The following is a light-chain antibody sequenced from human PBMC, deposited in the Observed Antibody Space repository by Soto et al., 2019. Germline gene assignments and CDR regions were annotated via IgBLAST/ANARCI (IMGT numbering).Light chain of an antibody. CDR2: GVS. Sequence: DIQVAQSTSSLSASVGVKVTIPCRASQSISSSLNWYQQKSGKAPNLLIYGVSRLQGGVPSRFSGSGSGTDFTLSISSLQPEDFATYYCQQSYTAPSITFGQGTRLEIK. CDR3: QQSYTAPSIT. J-gene: IGKJ5*01. CDR1: QSISSS. V-gene: IGKV1-39*01.